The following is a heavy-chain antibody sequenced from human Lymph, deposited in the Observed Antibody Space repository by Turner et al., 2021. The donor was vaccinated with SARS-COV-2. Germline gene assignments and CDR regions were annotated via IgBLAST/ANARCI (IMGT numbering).Heavy chain of an antibody. Sequence: QVQLQESGPGLVKPSGTLSLTRAVSGGSISSSKWWNWVRQPPGKGLEWIGEICHSGNTNYNPSLKSRVTTSVDKSKNQFSLKLSSVTAADSAVYYCATKYCSGGSCSYFDSWGQGTLVTVSS. D-gene: IGHD2-15*01. CDR3: ATKYCSGGSCSYFDS. CDR1: GGSISSSKW. V-gene: IGHV4-4*02. CDR2: ICHSGNT. J-gene: IGHJ4*02.